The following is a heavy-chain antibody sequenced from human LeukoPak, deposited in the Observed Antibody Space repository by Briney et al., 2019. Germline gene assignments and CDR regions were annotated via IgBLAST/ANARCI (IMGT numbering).Heavy chain of an antibody. CDR3: ARGVWIQLWYDLKGGYFDY. V-gene: IGHV4-34*01. J-gene: IGHJ4*02. CDR2: INHSGST. Sequence: SETLSLTCAVYGGSFSGYYWSWIRQPPGKGLEWIGEINHSGSTNYNPSLKSRVTISVDTSKNQFSLKLSSVTAADTAVYYCARGVWIQLWYDLKGGYFDYWGQGTLVTVSS. D-gene: IGHD5-18*01. CDR1: GGSFSGYY.